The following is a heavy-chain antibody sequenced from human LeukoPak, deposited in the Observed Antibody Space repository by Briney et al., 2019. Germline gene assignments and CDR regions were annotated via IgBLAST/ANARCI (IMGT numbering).Heavy chain of an antibody. CDR2: MKHDGSEK. CDR3: ARDGLQYAMVAATDTFDI. V-gene: IGHV3-7*01. J-gene: IGHJ3*02. Sequence: PGGSLRLSCAASGFTFSTFWMSWVRQAPGKGLEWVANMKHDGSEKYYVDSVKGRFTISRDNAKNSLYLQMNSLRAEDTAVYYCARDGLQYAMVAATDTFDIWGQGTMVTVSA. CDR1: GFTFSTFW. D-gene: IGHD2-15*01.